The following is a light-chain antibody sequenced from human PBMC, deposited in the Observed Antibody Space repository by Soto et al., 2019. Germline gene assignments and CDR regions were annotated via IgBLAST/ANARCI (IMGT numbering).Light chain of an antibody. CDR3: CSYAGGMI. CDR2: EGN. J-gene: IGLJ2*01. V-gene: IGLV2-23*01. Sequence: QSALTQPASVSGSPGQSITISCTGVSSDVDSYKFVSWYQQHPGKAPKLTIYEGNKRPSGVSNRFSGSKSGNTASLTISALQAEDEADYYCCSYAGGMIFGGGTQLTVL. CDR1: SSDVDSYKF.